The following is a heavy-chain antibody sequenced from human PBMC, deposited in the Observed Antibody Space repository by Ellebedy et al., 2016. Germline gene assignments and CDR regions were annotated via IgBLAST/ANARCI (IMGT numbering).Heavy chain of an antibody. J-gene: IGHJ2*01. Sequence: SETLSLXCTVSGGSISSYYWSWIPQPPGKGLEWIGYIYYSGSTNYNPSLKSRVTISVDTSKNQFSLKLSSVTAADTAVYYCARAPRSCIPYRDCFQYWDFDLWGRGTLVTVSS. CDR1: GGSISSYY. D-gene: IGHD2-21*02. V-gene: IGHV4-59*01. CDR2: IYYSGST. CDR3: ARAPRSCIPYRDCFQYWDFDL.